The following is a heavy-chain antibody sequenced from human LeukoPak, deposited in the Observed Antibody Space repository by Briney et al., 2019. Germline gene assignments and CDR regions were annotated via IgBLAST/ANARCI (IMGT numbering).Heavy chain of an antibody. V-gene: IGHV3-23*01. CDR1: GFAFSNFA. Sequence: PGGSLRLSCAASGFAFSNFAMTWVRQAPGKGLDWVSTISGGAVSTYYADSVKGRFTISRDNSKNTLFLQMNSLRVEDTAIYYCTKDPYCTGGNFYGAANDYWGQGTLVTVSS. J-gene: IGHJ4*02. D-gene: IGHD2-8*02. CDR3: TKDPYCTGGNFYGAANDY. CDR2: ISGGAVST.